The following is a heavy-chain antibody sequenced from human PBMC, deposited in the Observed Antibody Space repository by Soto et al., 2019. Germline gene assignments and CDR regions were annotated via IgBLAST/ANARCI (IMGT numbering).Heavy chain of an antibody. CDR3: ARRIYYVVSEYYRLLAFDI. V-gene: IGHV4-39*01. J-gene: IGHJ3*02. Sequence: QVFLQESGPGLVKPSETLSLTCTVSGGSISSSNYYWGWVRQPPGKGLEWIGTIHYSGSTYYSPSHNNRVTRSADTSKCPCSLKLNSVTASDTAVYYCARRIYYVVSEYYRLLAFDIWGGGTMVTVSS. D-gene: IGHD3-16*01. CDR1: GGSISSSNYY. CDR2: IHYSGST.